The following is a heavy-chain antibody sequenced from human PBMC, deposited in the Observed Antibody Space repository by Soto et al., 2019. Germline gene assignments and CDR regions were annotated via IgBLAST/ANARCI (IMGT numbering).Heavy chain of an antibody. D-gene: IGHD6-6*01. CDR3: AGRYSSSYDY. V-gene: IGHV3-30-3*01. CDR1: GFTFSSYA. Sequence: GGSLRLSCAASGFTFSSYAMHWVRQAPGKGLEWVAVISYDGSNKYYADSVKGRFTISRDNSKNTLYLQMNSLRAEETAVYYCAGRYSSSYDYWGQGTLVTVSS. CDR2: ISYDGSNK. J-gene: IGHJ4*02.